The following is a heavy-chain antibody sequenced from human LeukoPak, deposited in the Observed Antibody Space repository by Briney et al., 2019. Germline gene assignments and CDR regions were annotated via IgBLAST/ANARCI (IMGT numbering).Heavy chain of an antibody. J-gene: IGHJ4*02. V-gene: IGHV1-2*02. CDR1: GYTFTGYY. D-gene: IGHD3-3*01. Sequence: GASVKVSCKASGYTFTGYYMHWVRQAPGQGLEGMGWIHPNSGGTNYAQKFQGRVTMTRDTSISTAYMELSRLRSDDTAVYYCARDSAQSNYDFWSGYYKYYFDYWGQGTLVTVSS. CDR2: IHPNSGGT. CDR3: ARDSAQSNYDFWSGYYKYYFDY.